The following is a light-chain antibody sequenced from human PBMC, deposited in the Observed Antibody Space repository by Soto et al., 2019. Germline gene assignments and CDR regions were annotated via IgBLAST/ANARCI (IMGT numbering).Light chain of an antibody. CDR3: SSYTSGSTLYV. V-gene: IGLV2-14*01. Sequence: QSVLTQPASVSGSPGQSITISCTGTSSDVGGYDYVSWYQQHPGKAPRLMIYKASNRPSGVSHRFSGSRSGNTASLTISGLQAEDEADYYCSSYTSGSTLYVCGTGTKVTVL. CDR1: SSDVGGYDY. CDR2: KAS. J-gene: IGLJ1*01.